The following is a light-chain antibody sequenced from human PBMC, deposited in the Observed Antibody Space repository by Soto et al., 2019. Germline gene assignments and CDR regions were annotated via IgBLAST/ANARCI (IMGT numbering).Light chain of an antibody. CDR3: QQYGSSPWT. Sequence: EIVLTQSPGTLSLSPGERATLSCRASQTVSNSYMAWYQQKPGQAPRLLIYGASSRATGTPDRFSGSGSGTDFTLTISRLETEDFAVYYCQQYGSSPWTFGQGTKVEIK. CDR2: GAS. V-gene: IGKV3-20*01. J-gene: IGKJ1*01. CDR1: QTVSNSY.